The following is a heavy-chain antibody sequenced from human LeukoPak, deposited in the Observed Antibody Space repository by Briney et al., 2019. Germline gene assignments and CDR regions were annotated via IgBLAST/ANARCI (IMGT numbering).Heavy chain of an antibody. Sequence: SGALSLTCAVSGGSISSNNWWSWVRQPPGKGLEWIADIYHSGSTNYSPSLKSRVTISVDKSKNPFFLKLNSVTAAATAVYYCGRLMAGLDWGQGTLVTVSS. CDR1: GGSISSNNW. D-gene: IGHD6-19*01. CDR3: GRLMAGLD. J-gene: IGHJ4*02. CDR2: IYHSGST. V-gene: IGHV4-4*02.